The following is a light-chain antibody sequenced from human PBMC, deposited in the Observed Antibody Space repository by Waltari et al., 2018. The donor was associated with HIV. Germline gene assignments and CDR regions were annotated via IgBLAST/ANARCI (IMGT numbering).Light chain of an antibody. J-gene: IGKJ1*01. CDR1: QNVGAW. V-gene: IGKV1-5*03. CDR2: QAT. CDR3: HQYSNYLGS. Sequence: DIHMSQFPPTLTASVGDRVKITCRASQNVGAWLAWYQQKAGEAPKLLIFQATNVEGGVPARFSGSASGTEFTLTSDSLHPDDTGRYYCHQYSNYLGSFGRGTKVEVK.